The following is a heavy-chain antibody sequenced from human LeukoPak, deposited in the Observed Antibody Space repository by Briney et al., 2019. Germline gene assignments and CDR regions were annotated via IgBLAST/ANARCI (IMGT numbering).Heavy chain of an antibody. J-gene: IGHJ4*02. Sequence: GASVKVSCKASGYTFTGYYMHWVRQAPGQGLEWMGWINPNSGGTNYAQKFQGRVTMTRDTSISTAYMALSRLRSDDTAVYYCARDWRDATIFGVVREVYFDYWGQGTLVTVSS. V-gene: IGHV1-2*02. CDR2: INPNSGGT. D-gene: IGHD3-3*01. CDR1: GYTFTGYY. CDR3: ARDWRDATIFGVVREVYFDY.